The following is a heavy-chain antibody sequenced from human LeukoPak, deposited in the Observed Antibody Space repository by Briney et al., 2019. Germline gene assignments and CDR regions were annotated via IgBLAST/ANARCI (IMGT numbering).Heavy chain of an antibody. CDR3: ARVPTFNYYDSSGYYYVDAFDI. J-gene: IGHJ3*02. CDR2: IYHSGST. CDR1: GYSISSGYY. V-gene: IGHV4-38-2*02. Sequence: SETLSLTCTVSGYSISSGYYWGWIRQPPGKGLEWIGSIYHSGSTYYNPSLKSRVTISVDTSKNQFSLKLSSVTAADTAVYYCARVPTFNYYDSSGYYYVDAFDIWGQGTMVTVSS. D-gene: IGHD3-22*01.